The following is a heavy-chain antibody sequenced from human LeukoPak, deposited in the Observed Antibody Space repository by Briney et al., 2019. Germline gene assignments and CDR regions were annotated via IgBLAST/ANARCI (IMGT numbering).Heavy chain of an antibody. V-gene: IGHV4-39*01. J-gene: IGHJ6*02. CDR2: IYYSGST. D-gene: IGHD2-2*02. CDR3: ASPGYCSSTSCYTSLGYYYYGMGV. CDR1: GGSISSSSYY. Sequence: SETLSLTCTVSGGSISSSSYYWGWIRQPPGKRLEWIGSIYYSGSTYYNPSLKSRVTISVDTSKNQFSLKLSSVTAADTAVYYCASPGYCSSTSCYTSLGYYYYGMGVWGQGTTVTVSS.